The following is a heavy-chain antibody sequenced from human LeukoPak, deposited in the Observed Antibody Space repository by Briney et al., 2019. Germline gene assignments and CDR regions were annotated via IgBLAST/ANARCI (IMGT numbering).Heavy chain of an antibody. CDR2: INTDGSST. V-gene: IGHV3-74*01. CDR1: GFTFSSYW. Sequence: GGSLRLSCAASGFTFSSYWMHWVRQAPGKGLVWVSRINTDGSSTSYADSVKGRFTISRDNAKNTMYLQMNSLRAEDTAVYYCARDPGGRRRSSDAFDIWGQGTMVTVSS. D-gene: IGHD6-6*01. CDR3: ARDPGGRRRSSDAFDI. J-gene: IGHJ3*02.